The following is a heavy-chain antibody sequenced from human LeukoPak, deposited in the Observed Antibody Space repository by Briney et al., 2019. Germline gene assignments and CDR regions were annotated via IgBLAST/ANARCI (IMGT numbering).Heavy chain of an antibody. CDR2: INPNSGGT. CDR3: ATSSLFGELYPRVRYYYYYMDV. D-gene: IGHD3-10*02. Sequence: ASVKVSCKASGYTFTGYYMHWVRQAPGQGLEWMGWINPNSGGTNYAQKFQGRVTMTEDTSTDTAYMELSSLRSEDTAVYYCATSSLFGELYPRVRYYYYYMDVWGKGTTVTISS. CDR1: GYTFTGYY. J-gene: IGHJ6*03. V-gene: IGHV1-2*02.